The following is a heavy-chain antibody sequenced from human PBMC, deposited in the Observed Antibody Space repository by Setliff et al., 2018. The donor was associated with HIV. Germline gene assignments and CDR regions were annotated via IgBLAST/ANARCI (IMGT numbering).Heavy chain of an antibody. Sequence: GGSLRLSCAASGFTFTNFAMSWVRQAPGKGLEWVSGISDTSGTYYVDSVRGRFTISRDNSKNMVYLQMNSLRSGDTAIYYCVRGGAIIGWGQGTPVTVSS. D-gene: IGHD1-26*01. CDR3: VRGGAIIG. CDR2: ISDTSGT. J-gene: IGHJ4*02. V-gene: IGHV3-23*01. CDR1: GFTFTNFA.